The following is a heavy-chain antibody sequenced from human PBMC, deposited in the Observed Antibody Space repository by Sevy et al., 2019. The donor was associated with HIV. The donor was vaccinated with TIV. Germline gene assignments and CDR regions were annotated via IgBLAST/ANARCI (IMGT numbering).Heavy chain of an antibody. CDR2: ISGSGGST. V-gene: IGHV3-23*01. D-gene: IGHD3-10*01. Sequence: LSLTCAASGFTFSSYAMSWVRQAPGKGLEWVSAISGSGGSTYYADSVKGRFTISRDNSKNTLYLQMNSLRAEDTAVNYCARHDYGSGWQPAFQHWGQGTLVTVSS. CDR1: GFTFSSYA. J-gene: IGHJ1*01. CDR3: ARHDYGSGWQPAFQH.